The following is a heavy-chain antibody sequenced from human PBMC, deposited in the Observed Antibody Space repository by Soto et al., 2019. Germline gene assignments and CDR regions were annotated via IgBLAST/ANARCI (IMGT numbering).Heavy chain of an antibody. V-gene: IGHV3-30*18. J-gene: IGHJ4*02. CDR3: AKDPEGGNDYFDH. CDR2: ISHDGSYK. Sequence: QVQLVESGGGVVQPGRSLRLSCAASGFTFSAYGMHWVRQAPGRGLEWVAIISHDGSYKAYADSVKGRFTIARDNSKGALYLLLNSLRPDDSALYYCAKDPEGGNDYFDHWGQGTQVTVSS. D-gene: IGHD2-15*01. CDR1: GFTFSAYG.